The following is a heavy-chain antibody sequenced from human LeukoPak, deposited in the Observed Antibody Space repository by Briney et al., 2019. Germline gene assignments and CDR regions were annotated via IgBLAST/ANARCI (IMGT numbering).Heavy chain of an antibody. V-gene: IGHV4-34*08. J-gene: IGHJ5*02. CDR3: APIVWAAAGTGTA. CDR1: GFTFSNYA. CDR2: INHSGST. D-gene: IGHD6-13*01. Sequence: AGGSLRLSCAASGFTFSNYAMTWVRQAPGKGLEWIGEINHSGSTNYNPSLKSRVTISVDTSKNQFSLKLSSVTAADTAVYYCAPIVWAAAGTGTAWGQGTLVTVSS.